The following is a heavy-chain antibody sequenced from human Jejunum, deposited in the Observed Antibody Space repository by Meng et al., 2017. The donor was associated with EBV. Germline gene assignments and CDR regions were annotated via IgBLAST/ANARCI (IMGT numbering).Heavy chain of an antibody. CDR3: ARGVAAGFDY. Sequence: QGRSVRSGDQVKKPGASVKVSCKASGYTFTSYDINWVRQATGQGPEWMGWMSPNSGNTGYAQKFQGRVTMTRDTSISTAYMELSSLRSEDTAVYYCARGVAAGFDYWGQGTLVTVSS. CDR2: MSPNSGNT. CDR1: GYTFTSYD. J-gene: IGHJ4*02. D-gene: IGHD6-13*01. V-gene: IGHV1-8*02.